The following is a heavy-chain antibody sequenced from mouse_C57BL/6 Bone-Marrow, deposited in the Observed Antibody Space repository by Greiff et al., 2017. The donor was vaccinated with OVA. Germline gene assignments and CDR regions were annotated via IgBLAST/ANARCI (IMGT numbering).Heavy chain of an antibody. J-gene: IGHJ2*01. D-gene: IGHD1-1*01. CDR3: TRLYYGRDYFDY. CDR2: ISSGGDYI. V-gene: IGHV5-9-1*02. Sequence: EVQRVESGEGLVKPGGSLKLSCAASGFTFSSYAMSWVRQTPEKRLEWVAYISSGGDYIYYADTVKGRFTISRDNARNTLYLQMSSLKSEDTAMYYCTRLYYGRDYFDYWGQGTTLTVSS. CDR1: GFTFSSYA.